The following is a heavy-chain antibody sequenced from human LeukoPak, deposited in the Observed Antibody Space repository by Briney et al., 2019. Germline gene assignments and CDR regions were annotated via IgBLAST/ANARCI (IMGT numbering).Heavy chain of an antibody. CDR1: GGSISSYY. J-gene: IGHJ4*02. D-gene: IGHD3-22*01. CDR3: ARAVRGGYYPPGFDY. Sequence: PSETLSLTCTVSGGSISSYYWSWIRQPPGKGLEWIGYIYYIGSTNYNPSLKSRVTISVDTSKNQFSLKLSSVTAADTAVYYCARAVRGGYYPPGFDYWGQGTLVTVSS. CDR2: IYYIGST. V-gene: IGHV4-59*01.